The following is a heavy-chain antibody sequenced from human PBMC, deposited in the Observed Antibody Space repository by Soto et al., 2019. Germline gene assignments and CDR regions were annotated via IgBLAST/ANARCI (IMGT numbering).Heavy chain of an antibody. CDR2: ISGSGGTT. V-gene: IGHV3-23*01. Sequence: EVQLLESGGGLVQPGGSLRLSCEASGFTFSSYAMSWVRQAPGKGLEWVSAISGSGGTTYYADSVNGRFTISRDNSKHTLSLQMNSPRAEDTAVYYCAKCPAAGPLDTAMVTHYYGMHVWGHGTTVTVSS. D-gene: IGHD5-18*01. CDR1: GFTFSSYA. J-gene: IGHJ6*02. CDR3: AKCPAAGPLDTAMVTHYYGMHV.